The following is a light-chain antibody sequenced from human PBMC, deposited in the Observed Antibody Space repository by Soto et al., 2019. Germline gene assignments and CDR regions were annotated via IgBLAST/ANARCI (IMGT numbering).Light chain of an antibody. CDR3: QVWDSGSDHVV. CDR2: SDS. CDR1: NIGSKN. J-gene: IGLJ3*02. V-gene: IGLV3-21*01. Sequence: SYELTQPPSVSVAPGKTARITCGGDNIGSKNVHWYQQKPGQATVLVIYSDSDRPSAIPERFSGSNSGNTATLTISRVEAGDEGDYYCQVWDSGSDHVVFGGGTKLTVL.